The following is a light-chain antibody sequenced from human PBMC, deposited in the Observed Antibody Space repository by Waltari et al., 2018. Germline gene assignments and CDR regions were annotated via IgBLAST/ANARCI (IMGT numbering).Light chain of an antibody. CDR3: QHYVRLPAT. V-gene: IGKV3-20*01. Sequence: EIVLTQSPGSLSSSPGERVTLSCRASQSVSRALAWYQQKPGQAPRLLIFGASNRATGIPDRFSGSGSDTDLSLTISRLEPEDFAVYYCQHYVRLPATFGRGTKVEIK. CDR2: GAS. CDR1: QSVSRA. J-gene: IGKJ1*01.